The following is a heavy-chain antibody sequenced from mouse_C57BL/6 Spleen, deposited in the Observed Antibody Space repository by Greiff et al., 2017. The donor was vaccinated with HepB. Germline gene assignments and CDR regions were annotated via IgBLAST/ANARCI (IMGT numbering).Heavy chain of an antibody. CDR2: INPNNGGT. Sequence: EVQLQQSGPELVKPGASVKIPRKASGYTFTDYNMDWVKQSHGKSLEWIGDINPNNGGTIYNQKFKGKATLTVDKSSSTAYMELRSLTSEDTAVYYCARRGSRGWYFDVWGTGTTVTVSS. V-gene: IGHV1-18*01. CDR3: ARRGSRGWYFDV. CDR1: GYTFTDYN. J-gene: IGHJ1*03.